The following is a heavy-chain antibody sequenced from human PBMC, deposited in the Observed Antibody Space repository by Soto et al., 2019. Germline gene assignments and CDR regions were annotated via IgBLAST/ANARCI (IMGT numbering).Heavy chain of an antibody. Sequence: QVRLEESGPGLVKPSETLSLICSVSGGSVNNANYFWNWIRHHPENGLEWTGYIYYSGSTRYNPSFMTRAALSIDTTKDQFSLRLNSVTVADTAVYFCARDADYGGSRGGMDVWGRGTTVTVSS. D-gene: IGHD4-17*01. CDR2: IYYSGST. J-gene: IGHJ6*02. CDR1: GGSVNNANYF. V-gene: IGHV4-31*03. CDR3: ARDADYGGSRGGMDV.